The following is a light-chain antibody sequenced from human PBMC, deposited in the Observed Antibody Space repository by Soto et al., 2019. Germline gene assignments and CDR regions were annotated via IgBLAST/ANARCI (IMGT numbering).Light chain of an antibody. CDR1: QNGYNH. V-gene: IGKV3-15*01. CDR2: DAS. J-gene: IGKJ4*01. Sequence: IVMTQSPATLSVSPGEGATLSCNASQNGYNHLAWYQQSPAQPPRLLIYDASTRATGISARFSVSGYGTEFTLTVSSLQSEGFAFYFCQQGRNWPLTFGGGTKVEIK. CDR3: QQGRNWPLT.